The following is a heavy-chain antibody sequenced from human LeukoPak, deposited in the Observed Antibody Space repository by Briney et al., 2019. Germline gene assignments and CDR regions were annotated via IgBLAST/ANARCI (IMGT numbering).Heavy chain of an antibody. CDR2: IGTAGDT. CDR3: ARDVHPLSFDP. CDR1: GFTFSSYD. V-gene: IGHV3-13*01. Sequence: GGSLRLSCAASGFTFSSYDMHWVRQAPGKGLEWVSAIGTAGDTYYPGSVTGRFTISRENAKNSLYLQMNSLRAEDTAVYYCARDVHPLSFDPWGQGTLVTVSS. J-gene: IGHJ5*02. D-gene: IGHD1-1*01.